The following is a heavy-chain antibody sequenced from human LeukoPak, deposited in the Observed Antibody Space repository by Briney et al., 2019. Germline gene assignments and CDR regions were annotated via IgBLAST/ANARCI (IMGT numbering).Heavy chain of an antibody. D-gene: IGHD6-6*01. V-gene: IGHV3-23*01. Sequence: QSGGSLRLSCAASGLTFSSYAMSWVRQAPGKGLEWVSAISGSGGSTYYADSVKGRFTISRDNSKNTLYLQMNSLRAEDTAVYYCAKTYSSSSNSDYWGRGTLVTVSS. CDR3: AKTYSSSSNSDY. CDR1: GLTFSSYA. J-gene: IGHJ4*02. CDR2: ISGSGGST.